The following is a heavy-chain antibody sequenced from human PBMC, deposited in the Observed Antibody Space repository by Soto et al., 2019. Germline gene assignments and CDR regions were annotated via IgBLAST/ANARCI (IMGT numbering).Heavy chain of an antibody. CDR3: AREVRVRGFAFDI. CDR1: GLTFSNYW. D-gene: IGHD3-3*01. Sequence: PGGSLRLSCAVSGLTFSNYWMNWVRQAPGKGLEWVSFIYSGGNTYYADSVKGRFTISRDNSKNMLYLQMNSLRVEDTAVYYCAREVRVRGFAFDIWGQGTMVTVSS. J-gene: IGHJ3*02. CDR2: IYSGGNT. V-gene: IGHV3-66*01.